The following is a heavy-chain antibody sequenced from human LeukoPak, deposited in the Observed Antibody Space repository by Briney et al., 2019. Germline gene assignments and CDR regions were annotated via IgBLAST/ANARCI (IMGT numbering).Heavy chain of an antibody. Sequence: SETLSLTCAVSGGSISSSNWWSWARQPPGKGLEWIGEIYHSGSTNHNPSLKSRVTRSIDKSKNQISLKLRSVNAADTAVHYCASFGPYRSGLKHLIRFDPWGRGTVVSVSS. D-gene: IGHD6-19*01. CDR2: IYHSGST. V-gene: IGHV4-4*02. J-gene: IGHJ5*02. CDR1: GGSISSSNW. CDR3: ASFGPYRSGLKHLIRFDP.